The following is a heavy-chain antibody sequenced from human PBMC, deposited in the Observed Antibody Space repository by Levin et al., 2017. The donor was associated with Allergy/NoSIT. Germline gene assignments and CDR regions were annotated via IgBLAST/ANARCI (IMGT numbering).Heavy chain of an antibody. J-gene: IGHJ4*02. CDR3: VRDGRSGWHFDY. D-gene: IGHD1-26*01. Sequence: ETLSLTCAVSGFTLGNYWMSWVRQTPGKGLEWVANTKEDGSREYYVDSVKGRFTISRDNAKNSVNLQMNSLRAEDTAVYYCVRDGRSGWHFDYWGQGILVTVSS. CDR2: TKEDGSRE. V-gene: IGHV3-7*03. CDR1: GFTLGNYW.